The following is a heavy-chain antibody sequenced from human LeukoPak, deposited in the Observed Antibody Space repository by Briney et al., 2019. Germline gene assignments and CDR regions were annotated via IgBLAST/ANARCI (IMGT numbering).Heavy chain of an antibody. CDR3: AREGYYYDSSGPHSNFDY. CDR1: GFTFSDYY. V-gene: IGHV3-11*04. CDR2: ISSSGYTI. J-gene: IGHJ4*02. D-gene: IGHD3-22*01. Sequence: GGSLRLSCAASGFTFSDYYMTWIRQAPGKGLEWVSYISSSGYTIYYADSVKGRFTISRDNAKNSLYLQMNSLRAEDTAVYYCAREGYYYDSSGPHSNFDYWGQGTLVTVSS.